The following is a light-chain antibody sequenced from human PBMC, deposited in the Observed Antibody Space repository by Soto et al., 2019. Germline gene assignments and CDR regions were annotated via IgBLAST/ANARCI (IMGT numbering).Light chain of an antibody. CDR2: STN. CDR3: AAWDDSLSGPV. CDR1: TSNIGTNY. J-gene: IGLJ2*01. Sequence: QSVLTQPPSASGTPGQRVTISCSGSTSNIGTNYVYWYQQLPGTAPRLLMYSTNKRPSGVPDRFSGYKSGTSAFLAITGLRSEDEANYYCAAWDDSLSGPVFGGGTQLTVL. V-gene: IGLV1-47*02.